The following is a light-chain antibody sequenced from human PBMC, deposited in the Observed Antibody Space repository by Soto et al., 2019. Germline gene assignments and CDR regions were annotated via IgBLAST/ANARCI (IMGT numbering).Light chain of an antibody. J-gene: IGKJ5*01. Sequence: EIVVTESPGTLSVSPGARATLSWRAIQPVSSNYLAWYQPKPGQAPRLLIYGAYSRATGIPDRFSGSGSGTDFTLTISRLEPEDFAVYYCQKYGSSPPITLGKGTRLEIK. CDR3: QKYGSSPPIT. CDR2: GAY. CDR1: QPVSSNY. V-gene: IGKV3-20*01.